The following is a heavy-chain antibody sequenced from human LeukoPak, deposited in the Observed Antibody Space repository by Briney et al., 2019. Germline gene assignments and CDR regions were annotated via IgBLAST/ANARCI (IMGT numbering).Heavy chain of an antibody. V-gene: IGHV4-59*01. CDR2: IYYSGST. CDR1: GGSIRSYY. D-gene: IGHD6-19*01. J-gene: IGHJ4*02. Sequence: PSETLSLTCTVSGGSIRSYYWSWIRQPPGKGLEWIGYIYYSGSTNYNPSLKSRATISVDTSKNQFSLKVSSVTAADTAVYYCARGGSGWLFDYWGQGTLVTVSS. CDR3: ARGGSGWLFDY.